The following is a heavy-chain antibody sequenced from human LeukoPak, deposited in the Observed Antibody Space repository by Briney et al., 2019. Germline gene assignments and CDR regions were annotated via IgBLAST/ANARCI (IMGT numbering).Heavy chain of an antibody. CDR3: ARDNYDSSGYFDY. Sequence: SQTLSLTCTVSGGSISSGDYYWSWIRQPPGKGLEWIGYSYYSGSTYYNPSLKSRVTISVDTSKNQFSLKLSSVTSADTAVYYCARDNYDSSGYFDYWGQGTLVTVSS. J-gene: IGHJ4*02. D-gene: IGHD3-22*01. CDR1: GGSISSGDYY. CDR2: SYYSGST. V-gene: IGHV4-30-4*08.